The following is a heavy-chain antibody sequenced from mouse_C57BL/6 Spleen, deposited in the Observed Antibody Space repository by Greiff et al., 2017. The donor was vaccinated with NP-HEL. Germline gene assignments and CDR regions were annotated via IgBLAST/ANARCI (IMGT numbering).Heavy chain of an antibody. CDR1: GYTFTSYW. V-gene: IGHV1-50*01. D-gene: IGHD2-12*01. CDR3: ASAYDWFAY. CDR2: IDPSDSYT. J-gene: IGHJ3*01. Sequence: QVQLQQPGAELVKPGASVKLSCKASGYTFTSYWMQWVKQRPGQGLEWIGEIDPSDSYTNYNQKFKGKATLTVDTSSSTAYMQLSSLTSEDSAVYYCASAYDWFAYWGQGTLVTVSA.